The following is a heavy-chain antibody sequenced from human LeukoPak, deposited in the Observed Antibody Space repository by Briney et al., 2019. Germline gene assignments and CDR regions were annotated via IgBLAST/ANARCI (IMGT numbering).Heavy chain of an antibody. D-gene: IGHD4-17*01. CDR1: GGSFSGYF. Sequence: SETLSLTCAVYGGSFSGYFWSWIRQPPGKGLEWIGEINHSGSTNYNPSLKSRVTISVDTSKNQFSLKLSSVTAADTAVYYCARVGYGDYPNDYWGQGTLVTVSS. V-gene: IGHV4-34*01. CDR2: INHSGST. CDR3: ARVGYGDYPNDY. J-gene: IGHJ4*02.